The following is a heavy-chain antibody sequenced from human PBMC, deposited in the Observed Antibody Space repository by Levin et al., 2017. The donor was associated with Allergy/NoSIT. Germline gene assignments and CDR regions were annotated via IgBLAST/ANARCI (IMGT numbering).Heavy chain of an antibody. CDR3: AGDLSFRIDP. V-gene: IGHV3-74*03. Sequence: LSLTCAVSGFPFSTSHMHWVRQAPGKGLVWVSRIKNDGTGTKYADSVKGRFTISRDNAKNTLYLQMNSLRVEDTAVYYCAGDLSFRIDPWGQGTLVVVSS. CDR2: IKNDGTGT. CDR1: GFPFSTSH. J-gene: IGHJ5*02. D-gene: IGHD1-14*01.